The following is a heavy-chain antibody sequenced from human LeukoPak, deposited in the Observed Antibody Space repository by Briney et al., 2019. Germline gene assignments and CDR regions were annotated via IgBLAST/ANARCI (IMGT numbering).Heavy chain of an antibody. CDR1: GFIFGNCA. Sequence: GGSLRLSCAASGFIFGNCAIHWVRQAPGKGLEWVAITSHDGSFKSYGDSAKGRFTITLFTDNSENTVYLQMNSLRAEDTAVYYCARRPLSSSLVYYFDYWGQGTLVTVSS. CDR2: TSHDGSFK. CDR3: ARRPLSSSLVYYFDY. D-gene: IGHD6-13*01. V-gene: IGHV3-30*04. J-gene: IGHJ4*02.